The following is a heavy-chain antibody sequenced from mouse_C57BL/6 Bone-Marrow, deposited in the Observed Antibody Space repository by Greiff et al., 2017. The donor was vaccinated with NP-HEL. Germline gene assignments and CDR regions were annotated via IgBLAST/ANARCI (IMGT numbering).Heavy chain of an antibody. V-gene: IGHV1-55*01. CDR1: GYTFTSYW. Sequence: QVQLQQPGAELVKPGASVKMSCKASGYTFTSYWITWVKQRPGQGLEWIGDIYPGSGSTNYNEKFKSKATLTVDTSSSTAYMQLSSLTSEDSAVYYCALVYYDYDGGYFDDWGQGTTLTVSS. CDR2: IYPGSGST. CDR3: ALVYYDYDGGYFDD. J-gene: IGHJ2*01. D-gene: IGHD2-4*01.